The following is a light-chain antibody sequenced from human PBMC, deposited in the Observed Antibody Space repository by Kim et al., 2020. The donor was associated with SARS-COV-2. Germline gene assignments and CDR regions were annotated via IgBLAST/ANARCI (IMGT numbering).Light chain of an antibody. V-gene: IGLV10-54*01. CDR2: RNN. Sequence: SQIAPLTCTGNSNNVGNQGAAWLQHHQGHPPKLLSYRNNNRPSGISERLSASRSGNTASLTITGLQPEDEADYYCSAWDSSLSAWVFGGGTSLTVL. CDR1: SNNVGNQG. J-gene: IGLJ3*02. CDR3: SAWDSSLSAWV.